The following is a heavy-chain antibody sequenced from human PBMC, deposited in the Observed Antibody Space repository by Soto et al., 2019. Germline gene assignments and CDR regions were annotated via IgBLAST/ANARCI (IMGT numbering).Heavy chain of an antibody. CDR2: VYYTGTT. V-gene: IGHV4-59*01. J-gene: IGHJ4*02. Sequence: QVQLQESGPGLVKPSETLSLTCTVSGGSISNYYWTWIRQPPGKGLEWIGYVYYTGTTNYNPSLKSRVTISVDPSKNQFSLKLSSVTAADTAVYYWARDTYLYYGSGSYLYYFDSWGQGTLVTVSS. CDR3: ARDTYLYYGSGSYLYYFDS. CDR1: GGSISNYY. D-gene: IGHD3-10*01.